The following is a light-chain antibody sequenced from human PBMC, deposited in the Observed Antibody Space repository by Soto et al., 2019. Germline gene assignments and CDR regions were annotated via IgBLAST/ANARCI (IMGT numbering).Light chain of an antibody. CDR1: SGHSTYA. J-gene: IGLJ3*02. CDR2: LNSDGSH. V-gene: IGLV4-69*01. CDR3: QTWGTGTWV. Sequence: QPVLTQSPSASASLGDSVKLTCTLSSGHSTYAIAWHQQQPEKGPRYLMKLNSDGSHSKGDGIPDRFSGSSSGAERYLTISSLQSEDEADYYCQTWGTGTWVFGGGTKLNVL.